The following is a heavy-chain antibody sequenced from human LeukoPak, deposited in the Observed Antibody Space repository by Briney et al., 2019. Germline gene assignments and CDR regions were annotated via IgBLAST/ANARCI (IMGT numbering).Heavy chain of an antibody. CDR3: ARGPYYYGGSAFDI. D-gene: IGHD3-10*01. CDR1: GGSISSGSYY. J-gene: IGHJ3*02. CDR2: IYSSGST. V-gene: IGHV4-61*02. Sequence: PSETLSLTCAVSGGSISSGSYYWSWIRQPAGKGLEWIGRIYSSGSTNNNPSLKSRGAISVHTSRTQFSLKLSSVTAADTAVYYCARGPYYYGGSAFDIWGQGRMVTVFS.